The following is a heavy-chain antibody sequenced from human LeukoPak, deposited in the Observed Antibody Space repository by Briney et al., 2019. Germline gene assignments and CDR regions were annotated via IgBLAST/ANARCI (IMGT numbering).Heavy chain of an antibody. CDR3: ARVEDYDILTGFDY. Sequence: GGSLRLSCAASGFTFSTFAMIWVRQPPGKGLEWVANIKQDGSEKYYVDSVKGRFTISRDNAKNSLYLQMNSLRAEDTAVYYCARVEDYDILTGFDYWGQGTLVTVSS. J-gene: IGHJ4*02. CDR1: GFTFSTFA. V-gene: IGHV3-7*01. CDR2: IKQDGSEK. D-gene: IGHD3-9*01.